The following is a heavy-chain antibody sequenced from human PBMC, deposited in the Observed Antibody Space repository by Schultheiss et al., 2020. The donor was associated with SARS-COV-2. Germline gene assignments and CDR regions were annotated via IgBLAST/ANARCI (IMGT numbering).Heavy chain of an antibody. CDR1: GYTFTSYA. Sequence: ASVKVSCKASGYTFTSYAMHWVRQAPGQRLEWMGWINAGNGNTKYSQKFQGRVTITRDTSESTAYMELSSLRSEDTAVYYCARDRWNYVYYGMDVWGQGTTVTVSS. D-gene: IGHD1-1*01. J-gene: IGHJ6*02. V-gene: IGHV1-3*01. CDR3: ARDRWNYVYYGMDV. CDR2: INAGNGNT.